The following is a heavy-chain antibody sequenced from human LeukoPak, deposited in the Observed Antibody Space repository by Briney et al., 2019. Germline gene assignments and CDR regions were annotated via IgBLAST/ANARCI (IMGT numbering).Heavy chain of an antibody. J-gene: IGHJ4*02. CDR2: INHSGST. V-gene: IGHV4-34*01. CDR3: ARGLEAAARDFDY. Sequence: SETLSLTCAVYGGSFSGYYWSWIRHPPGKGLEWIGEINHSGSTNYNPSLKSRVTISVDTSKNQFSLKLSSVTAADTAVYYCARGLEAAARDFDYWGQGTLVTVSS. CDR1: GGSFSGYY. D-gene: IGHD6-13*01.